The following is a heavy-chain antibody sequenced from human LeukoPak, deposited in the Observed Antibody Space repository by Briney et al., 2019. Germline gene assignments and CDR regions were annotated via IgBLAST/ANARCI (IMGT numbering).Heavy chain of an antibody. CDR1: GGTFSSYA. CDR2: IIPIFGTA. J-gene: IGHJ4*02. CDR3: ASSSIYYYGSGSYYNPIDY. V-gene: IGHV1-69*13. Sequence: ASVKVSCKASGGTFSSYAISWVRQAPGQGLEWMGGIIPIFGTANYAQKFQGRVTITADESTSTAYMELSSLRSEDTAVYYCASSSIYYYGSGSYYNPIDYWGQGTLVTVSS. D-gene: IGHD3-10*01.